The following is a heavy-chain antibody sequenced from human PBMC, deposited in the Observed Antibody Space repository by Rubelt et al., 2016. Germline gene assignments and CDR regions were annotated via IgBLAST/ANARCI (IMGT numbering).Heavy chain of an antibody. Sequence: GSGGGVVQPGRSLRLSCAASGFTFSSYTMHWVRQTPAKGLEWVAVISYDGSNKYYADSVKGRFTISSDNSKNTLNLQMNSLRVEDTALYYCARDFGGYCRHDFDYWGQGTLVTVSS. CDR1: GFTFSSYT. CDR2: ISYDGSNK. J-gene: IGHJ4*02. V-gene: IGHV3-30*04. D-gene: IGHD2-2*03. CDR3: ARDFGGYCRHDFDY.